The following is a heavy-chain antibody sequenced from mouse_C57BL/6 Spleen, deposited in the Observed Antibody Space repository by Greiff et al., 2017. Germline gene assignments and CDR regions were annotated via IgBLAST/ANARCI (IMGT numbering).Heavy chain of an antibody. J-gene: IGHJ2*01. V-gene: IGHV14-2*01. D-gene: IGHD1-1*01. CDR3: ARWATVVHFDY. CDR2: IDPEDGET. Sequence: EVQLQQSGAELVKPGASVKLSCTASGFNIKDYYMHWVKQRTEQGLEWIGRIDPEDGETKYAQKFQGKATITADTSSNTAYLQLSSLTSEDTAVYYCARWATVVHFDYWGQGTTLTVSS. CDR1: GFNIKDYY.